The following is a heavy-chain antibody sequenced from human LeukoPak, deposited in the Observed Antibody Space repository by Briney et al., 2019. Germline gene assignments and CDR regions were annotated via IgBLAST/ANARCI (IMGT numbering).Heavy chain of an antibody. V-gene: IGHV1-8*03. J-gene: IGHJ5*02. CDR1: GYTFTSFD. Sequence: ASVKVPCKTSGYTFTSFDINWVRHTTGHGPEWMGWVNCDNGNTRYARKSQGRVAIARDTSTSTVYLELNNLSSDDTAMYYCTRGPFLNGNAYNWFDPWGQGTLVTVSS. CDR3: TRGPFLNGNAYNWFDP. D-gene: IGHD1-20*01. CDR2: VNCDNGNT.